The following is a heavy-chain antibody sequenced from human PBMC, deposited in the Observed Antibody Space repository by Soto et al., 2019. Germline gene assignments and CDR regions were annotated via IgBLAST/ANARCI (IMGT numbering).Heavy chain of an antibody. CDR1: GDSISSGAYY. J-gene: IGHJ5*02. D-gene: IGHD2-15*01. Sequence: SETLSLTCTVSGDSISSGAYYWSWIRQHPGKGLEWIGYIYYRGSTYYNPSLKSRVTISVDTSKNQFSLKLSSVTAADTAVYYCATTGSGVAWRWFDPWGQGIQVTVSS. CDR3: ATTGSGVAWRWFDP. V-gene: IGHV4-31*03. CDR2: IYYRGST.